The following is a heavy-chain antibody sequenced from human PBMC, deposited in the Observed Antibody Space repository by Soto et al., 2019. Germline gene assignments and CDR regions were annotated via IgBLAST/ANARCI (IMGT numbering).Heavy chain of an antibody. Sequence: QVQLVQSGAEVKKPGASVKVSCKASGYTFTSYGISWVRQAPGQGLEWMGWISAYNGNTNYAQKLQGRVTMTTDTSTSTVYMELRSMRSDDTAVYYCARDGLLYNWNYAYYYYYMDVWGKGTTVTVSS. CDR3: ARDGLLYNWNYAYYYYYMDV. CDR1: GYTFTSYG. D-gene: IGHD1-7*01. CDR2: ISAYNGNT. V-gene: IGHV1-18*01. J-gene: IGHJ6*03.